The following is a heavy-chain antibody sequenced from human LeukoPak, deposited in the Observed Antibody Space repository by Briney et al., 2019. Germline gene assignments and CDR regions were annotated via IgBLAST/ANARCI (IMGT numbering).Heavy chain of an antibody. Sequence: ASVKVSCKAPGYTFTSYGISWVRQAPGQGLEWMGWISAYNGNTNYAQKLQGRVTMTTDTSTSTAYMELRSLRSDDTAVYYCARDSALDDIVVVPAAIDWFDPWGQGTLVTVSS. CDR1: GYTFTSYG. J-gene: IGHJ5*02. V-gene: IGHV1-18*01. CDR2: ISAYNGNT. CDR3: ARDSALDDIVVVPAAIDWFDP. D-gene: IGHD2-2*01.